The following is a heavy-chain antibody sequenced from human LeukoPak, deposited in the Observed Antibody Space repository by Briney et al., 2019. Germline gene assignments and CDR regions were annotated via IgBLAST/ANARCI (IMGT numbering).Heavy chain of an antibody. CDR1: GFTLSSYW. V-gene: IGHV3-7*01. Sequence: AGGSLRLSCAASGFTLSSYWMSWVRQAPGKGLEWVANIKQTGGEKYYVDSVKGRFTISRDNAKNSLYLQMNSLRVEDTAVYYCARDAVVNYYGSGSPYDYWGQGMLVIVSS. CDR2: IKQTGGEK. D-gene: IGHD3-10*01. J-gene: IGHJ4*02. CDR3: ARDAVVNYYGSGSPYDY.